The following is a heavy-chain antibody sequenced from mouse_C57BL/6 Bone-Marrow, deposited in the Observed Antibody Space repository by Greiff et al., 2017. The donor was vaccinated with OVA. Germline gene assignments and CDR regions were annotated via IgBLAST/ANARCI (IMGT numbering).Heavy chain of an antibody. V-gene: IGHV1-62-2*01. Sequence: VQLQQSGAELVKPGASVKLSCKASGYTFTEYTIHWVKQRSGQGLEWIGWFYPGSGSIKYNEKFKDKATLTADKSSSTVYMELSRLTSEDSAVYCGGRHEGNWDGGGYFDYWGQGTTLTVSS. CDR3: GRHEGNWDGGGYFDY. CDR1: GYTFTEYT. D-gene: IGHD4-1*01. J-gene: IGHJ2*01. CDR2: FYPGSGSI.